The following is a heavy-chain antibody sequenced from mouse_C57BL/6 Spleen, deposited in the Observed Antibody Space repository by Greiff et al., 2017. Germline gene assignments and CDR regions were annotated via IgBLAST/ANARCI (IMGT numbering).Heavy chain of an antibody. V-gene: IGHV1-15*01. D-gene: IGHD4-1*01. CDR1: GYTFTDYE. CDR2: IDPETGGT. Sequence: LVESGAELVRPGASVTLSCKASGYTFTDYEMHWVKQTPVHGLEWIGAIDPETGGTAYNQKFKGKAILTADKSSSTAYMELRSLTSEDSAVYYCTRSNLGVYWGQGTTLTVSS. CDR3: TRSNLGVY. J-gene: IGHJ2*01.